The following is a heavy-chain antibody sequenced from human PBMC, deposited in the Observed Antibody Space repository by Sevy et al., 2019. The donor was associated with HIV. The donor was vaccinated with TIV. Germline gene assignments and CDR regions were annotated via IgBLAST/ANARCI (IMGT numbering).Heavy chain of an antibody. Sequence: SETLSLTCAVYGGSFSGYYWSWIRQPPGKGLEWIGEISHSGSTNYNPSLKSRVTISVDTSKNQFSLKLSSVTAADTAVYYCARERGKYYYDSSGHAFDIWGQGTMVTVSS. V-gene: IGHV4-34*01. J-gene: IGHJ3*02. CDR3: ARERGKYYYDSSGHAFDI. D-gene: IGHD3-22*01. CDR1: GGSFSGYY. CDR2: ISHSGST.